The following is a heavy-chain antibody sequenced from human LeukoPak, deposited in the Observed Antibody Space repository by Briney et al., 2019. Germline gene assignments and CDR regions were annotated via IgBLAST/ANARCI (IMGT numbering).Heavy chain of an antibody. V-gene: IGHV5-51*01. CDR3: ARRSSGWHLDY. CDR2: IYPGDSDT. CDR1: GYRFTSYW. J-gene: IGHJ4*02. Sequence: GESLKISCKGSGYRFTSYWIGWVRQMPGKGLEWMGIIYPGDSDTRYSPSFEGQVTISVDKSISIAYVQWSSLKASDTAMYYCARRSSGWHLDYWGQGTLVTVSS. D-gene: IGHD6-19*01.